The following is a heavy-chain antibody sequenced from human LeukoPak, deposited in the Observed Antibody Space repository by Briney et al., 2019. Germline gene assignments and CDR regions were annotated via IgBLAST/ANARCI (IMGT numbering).Heavy chain of an antibody. CDR2: IGASGST. D-gene: IGHD3-22*01. V-gene: IGHV3-23*01. J-gene: IGHJ4*02. CDR1: GFMFDQYA. CDR3: AKDNYYDTSGGFFAY. Sequence: GGSLRLSCRTSGFMFDQYAMSWVRQAPGKGLEWVSGIGASGSTYYSDSVKGRFTISRDNSKNTLFLQIINLRVEDTAVYYGAKDNYYDTSGGFFAYWGQGALVSVSS.